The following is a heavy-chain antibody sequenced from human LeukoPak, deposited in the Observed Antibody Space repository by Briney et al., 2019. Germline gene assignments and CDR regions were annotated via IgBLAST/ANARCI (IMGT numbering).Heavy chain of an antibody. V-gene: IGHV6-1*01. Sequence: SQTLSLTCAISGDSVSSNSAIWNWIRQSPSRGLEWLGRTYYRSRWYNDYAVSVKSRITINPDTSKNQLSLQLNSVTPEDTATYYCVRGGAIRATGMTPFDSWGQGTLVTVSS. CDR1: GDSVSSNSAI. CDR3: VRGGAIRATGMTPFDS. J-gene: IGHJ4*02. CDR2: TYYRSRWYN. D-gene: IGHD1-1*01.